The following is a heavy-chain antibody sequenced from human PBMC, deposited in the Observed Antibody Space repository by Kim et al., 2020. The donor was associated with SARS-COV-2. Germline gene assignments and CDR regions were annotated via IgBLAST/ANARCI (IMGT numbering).Heavy chain of an antibody. D-gene: IGHD3-10*01. Sequence: GGSLRLSCTASGFNFNSYSMNWVRQAPGKGLEWVSYISSSSSTVYYAGSVRGRFTISRDNAKNSLFLQMNSLRDDDTAVYYCVRCPVSMTMVRGMITTTLFDYYDMDAWGQETTVTVSS. CDR1: GFNFNSYS. CDR3: VRCPVSMTMVRGMITTTLFDYYDMDA. CDR2: ISSSSSTV. V-gene: IGHV3-48*02. J-gene: IGHJ6*02.